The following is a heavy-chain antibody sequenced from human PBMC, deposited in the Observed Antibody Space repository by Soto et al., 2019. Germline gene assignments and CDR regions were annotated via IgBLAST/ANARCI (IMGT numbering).Heavy chain of an antibody. CDR2: MNSDGSRT. D-gene: IGHD4-4*01. CDR1: GFTISTYW. Sequence: GSLRLSCEASGFTISTYWMHWVRQAPGKGLVWVSRMNSDGSRTTYADSVKGRFTISRDNVKNTLYLQMNSLRVEDTAVYYCARANSDSYFDYWGQGTLVTVS. J-gene: IGHJ4*02. CDR3: ARANSDSYFDY. V-gene: IGHV3-74*01.